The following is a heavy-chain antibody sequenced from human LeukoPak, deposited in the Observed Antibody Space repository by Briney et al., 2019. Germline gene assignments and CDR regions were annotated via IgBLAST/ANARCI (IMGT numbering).Heavy chain of an antibody. D-gene: IGHD3-22*01. CDR2: IIPIFGTA. CDR1: GGTLSSYA. Sequence: ASVKVSCKASGGTLSSYAISWVRQAPGQGLEWMGGIIPIFGTANYAQKFQGRVTITADKSTSTAYMELSSLRSEDTAVYYCARDSTYYYDSSGYHSLDYWGQGTLVTVSS. CDR3: ARDSTYYYDSSGYHSLDY. J-gene: IGHJ4*02. V-gene: IGHV1-69*06.